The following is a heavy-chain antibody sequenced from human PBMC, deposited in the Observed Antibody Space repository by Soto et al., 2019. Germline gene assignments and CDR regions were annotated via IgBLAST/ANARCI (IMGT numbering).Heavy chain of an antibody. D-gene: IGHD2-8*01. CDR1: GGAIGNYY. J-gene: IGHJ4*02. V-gene: IGHV4-59*01. CDR3: ARGHCTDGGCYHLDS. Sequence: SETLSLTCTVSGGAIGNYYWNWIRQPPGKGLEWIGYIYYSVNTNFTSYDPSLKSRVTISLDTSRNRVSLNLSSVTAADTAMYYCARGHCTDGGCYHLDSWGQGILVTVSS. CDR2: IYYSVNT.